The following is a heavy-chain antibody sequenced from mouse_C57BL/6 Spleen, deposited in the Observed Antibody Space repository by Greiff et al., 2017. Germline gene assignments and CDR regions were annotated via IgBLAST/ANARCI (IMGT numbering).Heavy chain of an antibody. CDR2: IRNKANGYTT. CDR1: GFTFTDYY. D-gene: IGHD1-1*01. J-gene: IGHJ2*01. CDR3: ARSYGSSHFDY. V-gene: IGHV7-3*01. Sequence: EVHLVESGGGLVQPGGSLSLSCAASGFTFTDYYMSWVRQPPGKALEWLGFIRNKANGYTTEYSASVKGRITISRDNSQSILYLQMNALRAEDSATYYCARSYGSSHFDYWGQGTTLTVSS.